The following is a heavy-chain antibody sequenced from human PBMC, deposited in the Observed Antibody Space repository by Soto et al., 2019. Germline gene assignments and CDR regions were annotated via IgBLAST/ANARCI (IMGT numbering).Heavy chain of an antibody. Sequence: GASVKLSCNVSGYTVTHLSIHWLRQAPGKGLEWMGGFDPEDGETIYAQKFQGRVTITADESTDTAYMELSSLRSEDTAVYYCARDDAIAGAGTNWLDPWGQGTRVTVS. V-gene: IGHV1-24*01. CDR1: GYTVTHLS. J-gene: IGHJ5*02. CDR3: ARDDAIAGAGTNWLDP. CDR2: FDPEDGET. D-gene: IGHD6-13*01.